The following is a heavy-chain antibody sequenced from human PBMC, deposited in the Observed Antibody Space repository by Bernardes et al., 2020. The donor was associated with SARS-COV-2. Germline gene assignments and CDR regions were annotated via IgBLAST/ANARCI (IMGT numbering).Heavy chain of an antibody. Sequence: SETLSLTCAVYGGSFSGYYWAWIRQPPGKGLEWIAEINHGGDTHYNPSLKNRLSIGVETSKSQFSLTLNSLTAADTAVYYCARGHSTSGFDFWGQGSLVTVSS. CDR1: GGSFSGYY. CDR2: INHGGDT. J-gene: IGHJ4*02. V-gene: IGHV4-34*01. CDR3: ARGHSTSGFDF. D-gene: IGHD6-6*01.